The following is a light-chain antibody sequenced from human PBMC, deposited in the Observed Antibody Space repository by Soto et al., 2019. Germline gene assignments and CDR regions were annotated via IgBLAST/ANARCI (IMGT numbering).Light chain of an antibody. J-gene: IGLJ2*01. Sequence: QSALTQPPSASGTPGQRVTISCSGSSSNIGSNTVNWYQQLPGTAHKLLIYSNNQRPSGVPDRFSGSKSGTSASLAISGLQSEDEADYYCAAWDDSLNGVVFGGGTKLTVL. CDR3: AAWDDSLNGVV. CDR2: SNN. V-gene: IGLV1-44*01. CDR1: SSNIGSNT.